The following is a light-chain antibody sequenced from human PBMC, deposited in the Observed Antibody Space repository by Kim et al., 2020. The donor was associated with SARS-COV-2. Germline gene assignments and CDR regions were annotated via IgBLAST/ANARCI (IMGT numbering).Light chain of an antibody. CDR1: QSVSSY. CDR2: GAS. Sequence: SPGESATLSCRASQSVSSYLAWYQRISGQPPRLLIFGASNRAAGIPDRFSGGGSGTDFTLTITRLEPADSAVYYCQQYTTSPPAYTFGQGTKLEI. CDR3: QQYTTSPPAYT. V-gene: IGKV3-20*01. J-gene: IGKJ2*01.